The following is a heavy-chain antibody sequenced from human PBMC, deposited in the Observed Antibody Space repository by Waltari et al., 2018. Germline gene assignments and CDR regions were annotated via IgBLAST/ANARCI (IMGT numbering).Heavy chain of an antibody. V-gene: IGHV3-48*01. CDR3: AREFGTIARFDY. CDR2: IRGNSVYI. CDR1: EYTFRDHT. J-gene: IGHJ4*02. Sequence: VQLVESGGGLVQPGGSLSLSCVASEYTFRDHTIIWVRQAPGKGLEWISYIRGNSVYIYYADSVKGRFIVSRDNAQNTAFLQMNTLRAEDTAVYYCAREFGTIARFDYWGQGTLVAVSS. D-gene: IGHD3-16*01.